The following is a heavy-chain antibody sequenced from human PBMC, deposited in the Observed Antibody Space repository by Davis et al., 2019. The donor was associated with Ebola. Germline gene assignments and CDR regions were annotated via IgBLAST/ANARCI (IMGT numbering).Heavy chain of an antibody. CDR1: GFTFSSYA. Sequence: GGSLRLSCAASGFTFSSYAMHWVRQAPGKGLEWVAVISYDGSNKYYADSVKGQFTISRDNSKNTLYLQMNSLRAEDTAVYYCAKGGGRIDYWGQGTLVTVSS. CDR2: ISYDGSNK. CDR3: AKGGGRIDY. J-gene: IGHJ4*02. V-gene: IGHV3-30*04. D-gene: IGHD1-26*01.